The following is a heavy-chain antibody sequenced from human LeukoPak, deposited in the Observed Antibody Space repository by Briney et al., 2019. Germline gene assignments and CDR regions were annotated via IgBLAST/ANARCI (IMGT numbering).Heavy chain of an antibody. J-gene: IGHJ5*02. D-gene: IGHD3-16*01. CDR2: ISGSGGST. CDR3: AKRAQGSSFGVFDP. Sequence: GGSLRLSCAASGFTFSTCAMSWVRQAPGKGLEWVSAISGSGGSTFYADSVKGRFTISRDNSKNTLYLQVNSLRAEDTAVYYCAKRAQGSSFGVFDPWGQGTLVTVSS. CDR1: GFTFSTCA. V-gene: IGHV3-23*01.